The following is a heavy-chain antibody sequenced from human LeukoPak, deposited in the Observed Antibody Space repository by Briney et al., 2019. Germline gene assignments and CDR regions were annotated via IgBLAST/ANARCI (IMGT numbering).Heavy chain of an antibody. V-gene: IGHV1-69*13. J-gene: IGHJ5*02. CDR3: ARFGDMKYCSGGSCYGTYNWFDP. D-gene: IGHD2-15*01. Sequence: SVKVSCKASGGTFSSHAISWVRQAPGQGLEWMGGIIPIFGTANYAQKFQGRVTITADESTSTAYMELSSLRSEDTAVYYCARFGDMKYCSGGSCYGTYNWFDPWGQGTLVTVSS. CDR2: IIPIFGTA. CDR1: GGTFSSHA.